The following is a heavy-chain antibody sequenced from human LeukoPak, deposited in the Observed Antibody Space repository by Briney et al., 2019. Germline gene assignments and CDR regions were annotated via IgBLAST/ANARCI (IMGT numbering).Heavy chain of an antibody. CDR2: IYSGGST. CDR1: GFTVSSSY. CDR3: AKRVRYCSGGSCYYYYYGMDV. D-gene: IGHD2-15*01. V-gene: IGHV3-53*01. Sequence: GGSLRLSCAASGFTVSSSYMSWVRQAPGKGLEWVSVIYSGGSTYYADSVKGRFTISRDNSKNTLYLQMNSLRAEDTAVYYCAKRVRYCSGGSCYYYYYGMDVWGQGTTVTVSS. J-gene: IGHJ6*02.